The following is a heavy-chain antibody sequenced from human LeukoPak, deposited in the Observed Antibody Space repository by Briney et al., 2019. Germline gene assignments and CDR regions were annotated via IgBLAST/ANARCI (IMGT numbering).Heavy chain of an antibody. D-gene: IGHD2-15*01. Sequence: ASVKVSFKASGYTFSGYYMHWVRQAPGQGLEWLGWINPNSGGTNYAQKFQDRVTMTRDTSISTAYMELSRLRSDDTAVYYCARVRYCSGGSCYSGFDYWGQGTLVTVSS. J-gene: IGHJ4*02. V-gene: IGHV1-2*02. CDR3: ARVRYCSGGSCYSGFDY. CDR1: GYTFSGYY. CDR2: INPNSGGT.